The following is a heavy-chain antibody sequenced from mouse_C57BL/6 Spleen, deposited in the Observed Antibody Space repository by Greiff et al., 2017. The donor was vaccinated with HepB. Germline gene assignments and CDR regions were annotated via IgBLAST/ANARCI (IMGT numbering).Heavy chain of an antibody. D-gene: IGHD1-1*01. CDR1: GYTFTSYW. V-gene: IGHV1-69*01. Sequence: VQLQQSGAELVMPGASVKLSCKASGYTFTSYWMHWVKQRPGQGLEWIGEIDPSDSYTNYNQKFKGKSTLTVDKSSSTAYMQLSSLTSEDSAVYYCARREDYYGSIDYWGQGTTLTVSS. J-gene: IGHJ2*01. CDR2: IDPSDSYT. CDR3: ARREDYYGSIDY.